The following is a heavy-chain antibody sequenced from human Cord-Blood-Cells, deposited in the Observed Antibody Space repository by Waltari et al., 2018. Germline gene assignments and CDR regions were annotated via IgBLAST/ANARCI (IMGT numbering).Heavy chain of an antibody. CDR1: GYTFTSYG. Sequence: QVQLVQSGAEVKKPGASVKVSCKASGYTFTSYGISWVRQAPGQGIEWMGWISAYKGNTNDAQKLQGRVTMTTDTSTSTAYMELRSLRSDDTAVYYCASGPDIAAAGTQYLNWFDPWGQGTLVTVSS. J-gene: IGHJ5*02. CDR3: ASGPDIAAAGTQYLNWFDP. CDR2: ISAYKGNT. V-gene: IGHV1-18*01. D-gene: IGHD6-13*01.